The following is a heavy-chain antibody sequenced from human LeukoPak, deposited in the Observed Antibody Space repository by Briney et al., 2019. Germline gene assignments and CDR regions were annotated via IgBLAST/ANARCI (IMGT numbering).Heavy chain of an antibody. V-gene: IGHV3-21*01. CDR2: INNVASHI. J-gene: IGHJ4*02. CDR3: ARDPGSYRYSDY. Sequence: PGGSLRLSCAASGFTFSSSAMNWVRQAPGKGLEWVSSINNVASHIYYAHSVKGRFTISRDNAKNSLYLQMNSLSDEDTAVYYCARDPGSYRYSDYWGQGTLVTVSS. CDR1: GFTFSSSA. D-gene: IGHD3-16*02.